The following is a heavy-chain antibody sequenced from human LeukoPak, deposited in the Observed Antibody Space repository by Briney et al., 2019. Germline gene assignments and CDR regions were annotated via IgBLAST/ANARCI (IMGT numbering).Heavy chain of an antibody. V-gene: IGHV1-2*02. D-gene: IGHD3-10*01. CDR1: GYTFTGDY. CDR3: ARESYYYGSGDDY. J-gene: IGHJ4*02. CDR2: INPNSGGT. Sequence: ASVKVSCKASGYTFTGDYMHWGRQAPGQGLVWMGWINPNSGGTNYAQKYQGRVTMTRDTSISTPYMELSRLRSDDTAVYYCARESYYYGSGDDYWGQGTLVTVSS.